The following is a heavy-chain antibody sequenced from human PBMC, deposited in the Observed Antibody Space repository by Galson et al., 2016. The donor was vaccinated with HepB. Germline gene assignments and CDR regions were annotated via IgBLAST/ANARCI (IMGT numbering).Heavy chain of an antibody. V-gene: IGHV3-30-3*01. J-gene: IGHJ4*02. CDR2: ISFDGSNK. CDR3: ARDDYFRLGY. CDR1: GFTFSTYA. Sequence: SLRLSCAASGFTFSTYAMHWVRQAPGKGLEWVAGISFDGSNKYYADSVKGRFTISRDNAKNSLYLEMNSLRDEDTAVYYCARDDYFRLGYWGQGTLVTVSS. D-gene: IGHD3-16*01.